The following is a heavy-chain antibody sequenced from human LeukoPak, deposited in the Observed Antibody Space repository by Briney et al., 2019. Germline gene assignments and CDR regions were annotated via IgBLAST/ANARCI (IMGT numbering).Heavy chain of an antibody. V-gene: IGHV1-2*06. CDR2: INPNSGGT. J-gene: IGHJ4*02. Sequence: ASVKVSCKASGYTFTSYAMNWVRQAPGQGLEWMGRINPNSGGTNYAQKFQGRVTMTRNTSISTAYMELSRLRSDDTAVYYCARDNNFDYWGQGTLVTVSS. CDR1: GYTFTSYA. CDR3: ARDNNFDY.